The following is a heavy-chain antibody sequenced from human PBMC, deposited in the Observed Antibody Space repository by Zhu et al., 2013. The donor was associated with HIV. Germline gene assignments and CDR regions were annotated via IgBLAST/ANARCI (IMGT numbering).Heavy chain of an antibody. CDR1: RDTLSSYV. J-gene: IGHJ4*02. CDR2: TVPSYAIA. CDR3: ARETSAGSYSGALDY. Sequence: VQLVQSGAEVRKPGSSLNVSCKASRDTLSSYVISWVRQVPGQGLEWMGGTVPSYAIANYAQKFQGRITINADESTSTVYMELSSLRSEDTGIYYCARETSAGSYSGALDYWGQGTRVTVSS. D-gene: IGHD3-10*01. V-gene: IGHV1-69*01.